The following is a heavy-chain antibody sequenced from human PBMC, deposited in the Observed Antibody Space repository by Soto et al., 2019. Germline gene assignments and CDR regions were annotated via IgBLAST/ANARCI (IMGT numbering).Heavy chain of an antibody. Sequence: SLTCTVSGGSISSYYWSWIRQPPGKGLEWIGYIYYSGSTNYNPSLKSRVTISVDTSKNQFSLKLSSVTAADTAVYYCARERLTSYYYYGMDVWGQGTTVTVSS. CDR3: ARERLTSYYYYGMDV. J-gene: IGHJ6*02. CDR2: IYYSGST. V-gene: IGHV4-59*01. D-gene: IGHD3-22*01. CDR1: GGSISSYY.